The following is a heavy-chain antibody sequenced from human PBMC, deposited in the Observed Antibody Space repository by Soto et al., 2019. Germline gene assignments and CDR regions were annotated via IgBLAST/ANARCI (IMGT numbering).Heavy chain of an antibody. J-gene: IGHJ6*03. CDR1: GFSLSTSGVG. V-gene: IGHV2-5*02. D-gene: IGHD4-17*01. CDR3: AHIAYGEYVVDHRNSFYYSYMDV. Sequence: QITLKESGPTLVKPTQTLTLTCTFSGFSLSTSGVGVGWIRQPPGKALEWLALIYWDDDKRYSPSLKGRLTITNDTSKNQVVLTMTTMDPVDTATYYCAHIAYGEYVVDHRNSFYYSYMDVWGKGTTVTVSS. CDR2: IYWDDDK.